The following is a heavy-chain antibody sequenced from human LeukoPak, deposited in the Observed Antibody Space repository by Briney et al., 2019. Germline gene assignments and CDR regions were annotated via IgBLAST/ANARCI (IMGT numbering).Heavy chain of an antibody. V-gene: IGHV1-3*01. CDR1: GYTFTSYA. CDR2: INAGNGNT. Sequence: ASVKVSCKASGYTFTSYAMHWVRQAPGQRLEWMGWINAGNGNTKYSQKFQGIVTITRDTSASTAYIELSSLRSEDTAVYYCAREGYCIILSWYYFDYWGQGTLVTVSS. J-gene: IGHJ4*02. CDR3: AREGYCIILSWYYFDY. D-gene: IGHD2-2*01.